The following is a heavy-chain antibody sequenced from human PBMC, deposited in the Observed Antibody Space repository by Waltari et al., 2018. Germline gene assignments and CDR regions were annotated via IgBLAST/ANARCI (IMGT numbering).Heavy chain of an antibody. V-gene: IGHV3-33*01. Sequence: QVQVVESGGGVVQPGRSLRLSCAASGFTFSTYGRHWVRQAPGKGLEWVAVIWYDGSNKYYADAVEGRFTISRDNSKKTLHLQMNSLRAEDTAVYYCARDLSSWYRGTTYYYYGMDVWGQGTTVTVSS. D-gene: IGHD6-13*01. CDR3: ARDLSSWYRGTTYYYYGMDV. CDR1: GFTFSTYG. J-gene: IGHJ6*02. CDR2: IWYDGSNK.